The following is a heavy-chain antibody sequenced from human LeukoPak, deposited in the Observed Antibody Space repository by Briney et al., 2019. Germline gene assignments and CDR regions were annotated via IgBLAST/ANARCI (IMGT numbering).Heavy chain of an antibody. V-gene: IGHV3-21*01. CDR3: ARDLSVASAYDY. J-gene: IGHJ4*02. Sequence: GGSLRLSCAASGFIFSNYWMHWVRQAPGKGLVWVSSISSSSSYIYYADSVKGRFTISRDNAKNSLYLQMNSLRAEDTAVYYCARDLSVASAYDYWGQGTLVTVSS. CDR1: GFIFSNYW. CDR2: ISSSSSYI. D-gene: IGHD6-19*01.